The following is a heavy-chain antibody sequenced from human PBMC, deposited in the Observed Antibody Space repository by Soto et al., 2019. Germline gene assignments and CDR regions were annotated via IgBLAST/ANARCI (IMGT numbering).Heavy chain of an antibody. CDR2: ISGSGGST. Sequence: LRLSCAASGFTVTSYWMHWVRQAPGKGLELVSAISGSGGSTYYADSVKGRFTISRDNSKNTLYLQMNSLRAEDTAVYYCAKDSPSYYYDSSAPPDYWGQGTLVTVSS. J-gene: IGHJ4*02. CDR1: GFTVTSYW. CDR3: AKDSPSYYYDSSAPPDY. V-gene: IGHV3-23*01. D-gene: IGHD3-22*01.